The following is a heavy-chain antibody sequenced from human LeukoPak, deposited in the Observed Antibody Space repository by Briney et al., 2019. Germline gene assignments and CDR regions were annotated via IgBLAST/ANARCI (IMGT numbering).Heavy chain of an antibody. Sequence: GGSLRLSCAASGFTFSSYAMHWVRQAPGKGLEWVAVISYDGSNKYYADSVKGRFTISRDNSKNTLYLQMNSLRAEDTAVYYCARDATRGGDNDYWGQGTRVIVSS. CDR1: GFTFSSYA. J-gene: IGHJ4*02. D-gene: IGHD2-21*02. CDR3: ARDATRGGDNDY. V-gene: IGHV3-30*04. CDR2: ISYDGSNK.